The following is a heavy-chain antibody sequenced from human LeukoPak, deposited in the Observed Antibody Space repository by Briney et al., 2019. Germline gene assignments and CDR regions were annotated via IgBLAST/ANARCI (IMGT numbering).Heavy chain of an antibody. J-gene: IGHJ4*02. V-gene: IGHV4-30-2*01. Sequence: PSETLSLTCAVSGGSISSGGYSWSWIRQPPGKGLEWIGYIYHSGSTYYNPSLKSRVTISVDRSKNQFSLKLSSVTAADTAVYYCARYGRGSSTADYYFDYRGQGTLVTVSS. CDR2: IYHSGST. D-gene: IGHD3-10*01. CDR1: GGSISSGGYS. CDR3: ARYGRGSSTADYYFDY.